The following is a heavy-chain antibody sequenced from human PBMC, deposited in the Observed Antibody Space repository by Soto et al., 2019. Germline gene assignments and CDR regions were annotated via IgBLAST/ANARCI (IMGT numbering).Heavy chain of an antibody. Sequence: GGSLRLSCAASGFTFSSYAMSWVRQAPGKGLEWVSAISGSGGSTYYADSVKGRFTISRDNSKNTLYLQMNSLRAEDTAVYYCAIVSGSYRRFDYWGQGTLVTVSS. V-gene: IGHV3-23*01. CDR2: ISGSGGST. CDR3: AIVSGSYRRFDY. D-gene: IGHD1-26*01. J-gene: IGHJ4*02. CDR1: GFTFSSYA.